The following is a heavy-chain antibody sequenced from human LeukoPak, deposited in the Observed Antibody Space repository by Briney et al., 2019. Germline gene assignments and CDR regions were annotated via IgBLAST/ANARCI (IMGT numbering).Heavy chain of an antibody. D-gene: IGHD4-23*01. CDR2: ISSSGSTI. V-gene: IGHV3-48*02. CDR1: GFTFSTYS. CDR3: ARDRGVVTPAYFDY. Sequence: GGSLRLSCAASGFTFSTYSMNWVRQAPGKGLEWVSYISSSGSTIYYADSVKGRFTISRDNAKNSPYLQMNSLRDEDTAVYYCARDRGVVTPAYFDYWGQGTLVTVSS. J-gene: IGHJ4*02.